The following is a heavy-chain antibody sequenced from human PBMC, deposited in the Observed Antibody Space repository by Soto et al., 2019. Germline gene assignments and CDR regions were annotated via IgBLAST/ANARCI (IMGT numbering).Heavy chain of an antibody. CDR2: INTDGSNT. J-gene: IGHJ5*02. V-gene: IGHV3-74*01. CDR1: GLTFNRYW. D-gene: IGHD2-15*01. CDR3: AREFCSGGNCYTYYFDP. Sequence: GGSLRLSCAASGLTFNRYWMHWVRHAPGKGLVWVSHINTDGSNTNYADSVKGRFTISRDNAKSTLFLQMNSLRDEDTAVYYCAREFCSGGNCYTYYFDPWGQGSPVTVAS.